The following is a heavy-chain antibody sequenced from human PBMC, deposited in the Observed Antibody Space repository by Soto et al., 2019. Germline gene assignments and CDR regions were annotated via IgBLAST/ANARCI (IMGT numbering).Heavy chain of an antibody. CDR1: GFTFSDYW. CDR2: IKFDGGIT. Sequence: EVQLVESGGGLVQPGGSLRLSCVASGFTFSDYWMHWVRQAPGKGLVWVSRIKFDGGITSHADSVKGRFTISRDNARNTVHLQMNSLRAEDTGVYFCARGVRXYYGVDVWGQGTTVAVSS. V-gene: IGHV3-74*01. D-gene: IGHD2-2*01. CDR3: ARGVRXYYGVDV. J-gene: IGHJ6*02.